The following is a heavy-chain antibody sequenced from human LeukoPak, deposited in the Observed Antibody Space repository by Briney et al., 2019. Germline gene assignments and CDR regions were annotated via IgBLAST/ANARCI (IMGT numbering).Heavy chain of an antibody. Sequence: GGSLGLSCAVSGFSVTNNYMSWVRQAPGKGLEWVSVFYVGGATYYADSVKGRFAISRDNSENTLYLQMKSLRAEDTAVYYCARGDGYNFFDYWGQGTLVTVSS. J-gene: IGHJ4*02. CDR3: ARGDGYNFFDY. V-gene: IGHV3-53*01. CDR1: GFSVTNNY. D-gene: IGHD5-24*01. CDR2: FYVGGAT.